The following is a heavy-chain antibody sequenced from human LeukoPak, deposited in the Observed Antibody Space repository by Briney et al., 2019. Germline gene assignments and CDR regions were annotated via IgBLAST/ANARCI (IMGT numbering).Heavy chain of an antibody. Sequence: GASVKVSCKASGYTFTSYYMHWVRQAPGQGLEWMGIINPSGGSTSYAQKFQGRVTMTRDMSTSTVYMELSSLRSEDTAVYYCARDQRRRVGATGLFDYWGQGTLVTVSS. CDR3: ARDQRRRVGATGLFDY. CDR1: GYTFTSYY. J-gene: IGHJ4*02. D-gene: IGHD1-26*01. CDR2: INPSGGST. V-gene: IGHV1-46*01.